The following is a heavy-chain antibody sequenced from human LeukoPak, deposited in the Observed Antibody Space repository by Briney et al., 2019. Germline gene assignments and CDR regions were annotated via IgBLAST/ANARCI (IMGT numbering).Heavy chain of an antibody. Sequence: ASVKVSCKASGYTFTSYDINWVRQAPGQGLEWMGWISAYYGNTNYAQKLQGKVTMTTDTSTSTAYMELRSLRSDDTAVYYCATYSSSWYCFDYWGQGTLVTVSS. D-gene: IGHD6-13*01. J-gene: IGHJ4*02. CDR2: ISAYYGNT. V-gene: IGHV1-18*01. CDR3: ATYSSSWYCFDY. CDR1: GYTFTSYD.